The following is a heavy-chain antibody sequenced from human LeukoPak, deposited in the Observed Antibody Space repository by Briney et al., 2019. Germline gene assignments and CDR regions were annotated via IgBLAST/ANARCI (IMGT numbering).Heavy chain of an antibody. Sequence: GGSLRLSCAASGFTVSSNYMSWVRQTPGKGLEWVAVIYSGGSTYYADSVKGRFTISRDNSKNTLYLQMNSLRAEDTAVYYCAKPRIQLWFLGLGFDYWGQGTLVTVSS. CDR1: GFTVSSNY. CDR2: IYSGGST. V-gene: IGHV3-53*01. CDR3: AKPRIQLWFLGLGFDY. D-gene: IGHD5-18*01. J-gene: IGHJ4*02.